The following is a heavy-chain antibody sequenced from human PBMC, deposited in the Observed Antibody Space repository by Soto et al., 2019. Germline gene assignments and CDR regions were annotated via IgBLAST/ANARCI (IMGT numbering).Heavy chain of an antibody. CDR2: ISSSGSTI. D-gene: IGHD3-3*01. J-gene: IGHJ6*02. V-gene: IGHV3-11*01. CDR3: ASPGTSYDIWSGYPTRGCMDV. Sequence: SLRLSCAASGFTFSDYYMSWIRQATGKGLEWVSYISSSGSTIYYADSVKGRSTISRDNAKNSLYLQMNSLRDEETAVYYCASPGTSYDIWSGYPTRGCMDVWGQGTTVTFYS. CDR1: GFTFSDYY.